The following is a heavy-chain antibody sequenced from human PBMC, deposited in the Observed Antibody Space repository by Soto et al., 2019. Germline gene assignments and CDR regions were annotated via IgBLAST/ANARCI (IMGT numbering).Heavy chain of an antibody. CDR1: GFTFSSYA. Sequence: EVQLLESGGGLVQPGGSLRLSCAASGFTFSSYAMRLVRQAPGKGLEWVSVISGSGDSTYYADSVKGRFTTSRDNSKNTLYLKMNSAGAEDKALYYCPRRGSGSDYDYWGQGTLVTVSS. J-gene: IGHJ4*02. CDR2: ISGSGDST. CDR3: PRRGSGSDYDY. D-gene: IGHD1-26*01. V-gene: IGHV3-23*01.